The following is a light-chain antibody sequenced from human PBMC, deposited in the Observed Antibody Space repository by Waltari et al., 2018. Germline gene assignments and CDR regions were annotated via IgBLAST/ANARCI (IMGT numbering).Light chain of an antibody. J-gene: IGLJ3*02. CDR2: GYA. CDR3: QSYDSSLRGRV. Sequence: QSVLTQPPSVSGAPGQRVTISCSGTSSNIGSNLEVQWYQHLPGAAPKLLTYGYANRPSGVPGRFSGSRSGASASLAIIGLRAEDEADYYCQSYDSSLRGRVFGGGTRLTVL. CDR1: SSNIGSNLE. V-gene: IGLV1-40*01.